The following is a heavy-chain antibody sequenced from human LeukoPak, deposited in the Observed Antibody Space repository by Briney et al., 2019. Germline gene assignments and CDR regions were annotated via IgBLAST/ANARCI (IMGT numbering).Heavy chain of an antibody. CDR2: ISYDGSNK. CDR3: AKAFYYYDSSGSNPLVFDY. Sequence: PGRSLRLSCAASGLTFSSYGMHWVRQAPGKGLEWVAVISYDGSNKYYADSVKGRFTISRDNSKNTLYLQMNSLRAEDTAVYYCAKAFYYYDSSGSNPLVFDYWGQGTLVTVSS. V-gene: IGHV3-30*18. D-gene: IGHD3-22*01. CDR1: GLTFSSYG. J-gene: IGHJ4*02.